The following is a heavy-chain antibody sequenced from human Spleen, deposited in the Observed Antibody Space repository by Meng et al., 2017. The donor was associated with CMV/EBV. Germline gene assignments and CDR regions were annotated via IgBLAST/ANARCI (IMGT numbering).Heavy chain of an antibody. CDR2: INHSGST. CDR1: SGFCSGYY. D-gene: IGHD3-3*01. V-gene: IGHV4-34*01. Sequence: YSGFCSGYYWSWIRQHAGKELEGIGEINHSGSTNYNPSLKSRVTISVDTSKNQFSLKLSSVTAADTAVYYCARAVGFWSGYYTPCFDYWGQGTLVTVSS. J-gene: IGHJ4*02. CDR3: ARAVGFWSGYYTPCFDY.